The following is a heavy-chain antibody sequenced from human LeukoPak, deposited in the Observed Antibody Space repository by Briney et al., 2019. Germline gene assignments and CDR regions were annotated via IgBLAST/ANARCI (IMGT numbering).Heavy chain of an antibody. CDR3: ASASTYYYDSSGYYYGNAFDI. Sequence: SVKVSCKASGGIFISYAISWVRQAPGQGLEWMGRIIPIFGTANYAQKFQGRVTITTDESTSTAYMELSSLRSEDTAVYYCASASTYYYDSSGYYYGNAFDIWGQGTMVTVSS. CDR1: GGIFISYA. CDR2: IIPIFGTA. D-gene: IGHD3-22*01. J-gene: IGHJ3*02. V-gene: IGHV1-69*05.